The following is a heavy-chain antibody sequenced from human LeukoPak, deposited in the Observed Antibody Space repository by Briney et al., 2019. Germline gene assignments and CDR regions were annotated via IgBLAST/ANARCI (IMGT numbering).Heavy chain of an antibody. CDR2: IDWDDDK. CDR1: GSSLNASGMC. V-gene: IGHV2-70*11. D-gene: IGHD3-22*01. Sequence: SGPALVKPTQTLTLTCTFSGSSLNASGMCVSWIRQPAGKALEWLSRIDWDDDKYYSTSLKTRLTISKDTSKNQVVLTVTNMDLVDTGTYYCARTLYYSDSSGYYYFDYWGQGTVVTVSS. J-gene: IGHJ4*02. CDR3: ARTLYYSDSSGYYYFDY.